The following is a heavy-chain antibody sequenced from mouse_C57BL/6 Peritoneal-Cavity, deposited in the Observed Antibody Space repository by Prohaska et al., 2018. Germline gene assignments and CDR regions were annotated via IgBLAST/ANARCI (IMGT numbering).Heavy chain of an antibody. D-gene: IGHD2-4*01. CDR2: INPNNGGT. CDR1: GYTFTDYY. CDR3: AREGLRPDYAMDY. V-gene: IGHV1-26*01. Sequence: EVQLHQSGPELVKPGASVKISCNASGYTFTDYYMNWVKQSHGKSFEWIGDINPNNGGTSYNQKFKGKATLTVDKSSSTAYMELRSLTSEDSAVYYCAREGLRPDYAMDYWGQGTSVTVSS. J-gene: IGHJ4*01.